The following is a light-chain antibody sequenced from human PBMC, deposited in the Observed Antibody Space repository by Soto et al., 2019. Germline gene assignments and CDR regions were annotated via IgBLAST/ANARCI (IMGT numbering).Light chain of an antibody. CDR2: ENN. CDR1: SGSIASNY. J-gene: IGLJ2*01. CDR3: QSYDISTVV. V-gene: IGLV6-57*01. Sequence: NFMLTQPHSISESPGKTVTISCTRSSGSIASNYVQWYQLRPGSSPTTVMYENNQRPSGVPGRFSGSVDSSSNSASLTISGLKTDDEADYYCQSYDISTVVFGGGTKLTVL.